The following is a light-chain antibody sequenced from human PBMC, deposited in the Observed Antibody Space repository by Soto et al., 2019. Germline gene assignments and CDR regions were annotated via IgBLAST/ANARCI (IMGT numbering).Light chain of an antibody. V-gene: IGKV3-15*01. CDR3: QQYDNWPRGT. CDR1: QSVSSN. CDR2: GAS. J-gene: IGKJ5*01. Sequence: EIVMTQSPATLSVSPGERATLSCRASQSVSSNLAWYQQKPGQAPRLLIYGASTRATGIPSRFSGSGSGTEFTLTIRSLQSEDCAVYFCQQYDNWPRGTFGQGTRLE.